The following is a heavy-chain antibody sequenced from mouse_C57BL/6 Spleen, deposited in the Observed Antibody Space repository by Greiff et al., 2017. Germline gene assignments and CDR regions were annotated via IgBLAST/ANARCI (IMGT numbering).Heavy chain of an antibody. J-gene: IGHJ4*01. CDR3: ARTPLISYAMDY. V-gene: IGHV1-80*01. D-gene: IGHD1-1*01. CDR2: IYPGDGDT. Sequence: VQVVESGAELVKPGASVKISCKASGYAFSSYWMNWVKQRPGKGLEWIGQIYPGDGDTNYNGKFKGKATLTADKSSSTAYMQLSSLTSEDSAVYFCARTPLISYAMDYWGQGTSVTVSS. CDR1: GYAFSSYW.